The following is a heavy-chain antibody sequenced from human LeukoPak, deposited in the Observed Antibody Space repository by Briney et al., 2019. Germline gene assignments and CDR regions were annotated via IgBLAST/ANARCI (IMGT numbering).Heavy chain of an antibody. CDR3: ARHGSYSLAF. CDR2: IYYIGST. Sequence: PSETLSLTCAVSGGSISSGGYWSWLRQPPGKGLEWIGQIYYIGSTNYNPSLESRVIMSLDKSTNQLSLRFNSVTAADTAVHYRARHGSYSLAFWGQGALVTVSS. D-gene: IGHD1-26*01. J-gene: IGHJ4*02. CDR1: GGSISSGGY. V-gene: IGHV4-4*02.